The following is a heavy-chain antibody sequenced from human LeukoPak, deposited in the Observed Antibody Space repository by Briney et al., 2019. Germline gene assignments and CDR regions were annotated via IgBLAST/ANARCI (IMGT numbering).Heavy chain of an antibody. V-gene: IGHV4-39*07. J-gene: IGHJ4*02. CDR1: GGSISSSSYY. CDR2: FYYSGST. Sequence: SETLPLTCTVSGGSISSSSYYWGWIRQPPGKGLEWIGSFYYSGSTHYNPSLKSRVTISVDTSKNQFSLKLSSVTAADTAVYYCATNIVVVVAATYFPFDYWGQGTLVTVSS. D-gene: IGHD2-15*01. CDR3: ATNIVVVVAATYFPFDY.